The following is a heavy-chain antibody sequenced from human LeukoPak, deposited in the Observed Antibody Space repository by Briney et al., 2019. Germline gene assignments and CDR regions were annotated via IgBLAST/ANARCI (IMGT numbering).Heavy chain of an antibody. D-gene: IGHD2-2*01. Sequence: GGSLRLSCAASGFTFSQSGMHWVRQAPGKGLEWVAFLRHDASKQYYADSVKGRFTISRDTSQNMLYLQMNSLRVDDTAVYYCAKGSPWSTAPAGVDFWAQGTLVAVSS. CDR1: GFTFSQSG. V-gene: IGHV3-30*02. CDR2: LRHDASKQ. CDR3: AKGSPWSTAPAGVDF. J-gene: IGHJ4*02.